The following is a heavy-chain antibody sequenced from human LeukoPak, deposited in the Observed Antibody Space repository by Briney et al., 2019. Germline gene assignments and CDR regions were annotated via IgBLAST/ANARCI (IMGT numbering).Heavy chain of an antibody. V-gene: IGHV3-53*01. CDR2: IYSGGST. D-gene: IGHD6-19*01. J-gene: IGHJ4*02. Sequence: GGSLRLSCAAPGFTVSSNYMSWVRQAPGKGLEWVSVIYSGGSTYYADSVKGRFTISRDNSKNTLYLQMNSLRAEDTAVYYCARDSIDSSGWFPFDYWGQGTLVTVSS. CDR1: GFTVSSNY. CDR3: ARDSIDSSGWFPFDY.